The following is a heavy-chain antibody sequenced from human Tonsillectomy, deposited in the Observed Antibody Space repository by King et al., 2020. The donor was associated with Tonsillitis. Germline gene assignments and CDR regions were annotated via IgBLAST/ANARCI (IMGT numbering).Heavy chain of an antibody. J-gene: IGHJ6*02. V-gene: IGHV1-8*01. CDR1: GYTFTSYD. Sequence: QLVQSGAEVKKPGASVKVSCKASGYTFTSYDINWVRQATGQGLEWMGWMNPNSGNTGYAQKFQGRVTMTRNTSISPAYMELSSLRSEDTAVYYCARIRYLYCTNGVCYYYGMDVWGQGTTVTVSS. D-gene: IGHD2-8*01. CDR2: MNPNSGNT. CDR3: ARIRYLYCTNGVCYYYGMDV.